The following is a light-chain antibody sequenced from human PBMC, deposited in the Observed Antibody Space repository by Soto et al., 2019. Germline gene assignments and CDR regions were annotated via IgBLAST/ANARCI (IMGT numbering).Light chain of an antibody. V-gene: IGKV1-39*01. J-gene: IGKJ4*01. CDR1: MRISKY. CDR2: GAS. Sequence: DIQVIQSPSSLSASVGDRVTITCRASMRISKYLNWYQQKPGKAPKLLISGASTLQSGVPSRFSGSGSGTDFTLTISSLQPADSATYYCQQSHSTPLTFGGGTKLEIK. CDR3: QQSHSTPLT.